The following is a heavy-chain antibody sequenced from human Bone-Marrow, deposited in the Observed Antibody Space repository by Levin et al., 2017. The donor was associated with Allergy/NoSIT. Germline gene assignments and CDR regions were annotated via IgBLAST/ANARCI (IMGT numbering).Heavy chain of an antibody. CDR3: ARDLTQVGFDY. D-gene: IGHD1-26*01. CDR2: ILPIFGAA. CDR1: GGTFSTYT. V-gene: IGHV1-69*13. J-gene: IGHJ4*02. Sequence: SVKVSCKSSGGTFSTYTVSWVRQAPGQGLEWMGGILPIFGAATYAPPFLFLLTITADDSTSTVYMELTRLTSDDTAMYYCARDLTQVGFDYWGQGSLVTVSS.